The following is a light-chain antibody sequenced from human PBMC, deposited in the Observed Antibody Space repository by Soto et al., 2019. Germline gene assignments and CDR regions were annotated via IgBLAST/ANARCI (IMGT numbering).Light chain of an antibody. Sequence: QSALSQPASVSGSPGQSITISCTGTSSDVGGYEYVSWYQHQPDKAPKLIIYDVTNRPSGVSTRFSGSKPGNTASLTISGIQTEDEADYYCASITRSSTSVFGTGTKVTVL. V-gene: IGLV2-14*01. CDR3: ASITRSSTSV. CDR1: SSDVGGYEY. CDR2: DVT. J-gene: IGLJ1*01.